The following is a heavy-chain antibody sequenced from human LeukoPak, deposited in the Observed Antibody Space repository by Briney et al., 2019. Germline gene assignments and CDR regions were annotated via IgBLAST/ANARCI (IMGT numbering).Heavy chain of an antibody. D-gene: IGHD3-22*01. CDR1: GGSRSETTYY. J-gene: IGHJ3*02. CDR2: IYFSET. Sequence: PSETLSLTCTVSGGSRSETTYYWTWIRQPPGKGLEWIASIYFSETKYNPSLQSRVTISGDTSKNQFSLKLSSVTAADTAVYYCASPSKLVISRGGFDIWGQGTVVTVSA. V-gene: IGHV4-39*01. CDR3: ASPSKLVISRGGFDI.